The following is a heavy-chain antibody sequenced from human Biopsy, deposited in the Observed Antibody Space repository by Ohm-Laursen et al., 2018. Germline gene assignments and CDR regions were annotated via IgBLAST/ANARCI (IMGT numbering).Heavy chain of an antibody. CDR1: GGSFSGYY. Sequence: GTLSLTCTVSGGSFSGYYWSWIRQTPGKGLEWIGEVSHSGSTNYNPSLKSRVTISVDTSKNQFSLNLSSVTAADTAVYYCARLTGDYIWGNWRINHDPFDIWNQGTSVTVSS. J-gene: IGHJ3*02. CDR2: VSHSGST. D-gene: IGHD3-16*01. V-gene: IGHV4-34*01. CDR3: ARLTGDYIWGNWRINHDPFDI.